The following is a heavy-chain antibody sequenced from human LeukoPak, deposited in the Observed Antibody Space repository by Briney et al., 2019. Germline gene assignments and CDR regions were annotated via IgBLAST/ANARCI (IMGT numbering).Heavy chain of an antibody. CDR3: ASIVVVAATQDAFDY. Sequence: GASVKVSCKASGYTFTSYYMHWVRQAPGQGLEWMGIINPSGGSTSYAQKFQGGVTMTRDTSTSTVYMELSSLRSEDTAVYYCASIVVVAATQDAFDYWGQGTLVTVSS. V-gene: IGHV1-46*01. CDR2: INPSGGST. D-gene: IGHD2-15*01. J-gene: IGHJ4*02. CDR1: GYTFTSYY.